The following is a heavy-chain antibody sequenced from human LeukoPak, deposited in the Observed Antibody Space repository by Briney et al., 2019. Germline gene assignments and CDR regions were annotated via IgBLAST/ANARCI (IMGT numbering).Heavy chain of an antibody. D-gene: IGHD3-3*01. Sequence: ASVKVSCKASGYTFTGYYMHWVRQAPGQGLEWMGWINPNSGGTNYAQKFQGRVTMTRDTSISTAYMELSRLRSDDTAVYYCAREPRITIFGVVIIFAFDIWGQGTMDTVSS. J-gene: IGHJ3*02. V-gene: IGHV1-2*02. CDR3: AREPRITIFGVVIIFAFDI. CDR2: INPNSGGT. CDR1: GYTFTGYY.